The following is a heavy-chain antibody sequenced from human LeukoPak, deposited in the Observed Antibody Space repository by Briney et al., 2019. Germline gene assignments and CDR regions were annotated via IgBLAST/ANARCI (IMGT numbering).Heavy chain of an antibody. J-gene: IGHJ4*02. Sequence: SETLSLTCTVSGGSISNYYWSWIRQPPGKGLEWIGEINHSGSTNYNPSLKSRVTISVDTSKNQFSLKLSSVTAADTAVYYCAREGRDYVWGSYRPRLAIADWGQGTLVTVSS. V-gene: IGHV4-34*01. CDR1: GGSISNYY. D-gene: IGHD3-16*02. CDR2: INHSGST. CDR3: AREGRDYVWGSYRPRLAIAD.